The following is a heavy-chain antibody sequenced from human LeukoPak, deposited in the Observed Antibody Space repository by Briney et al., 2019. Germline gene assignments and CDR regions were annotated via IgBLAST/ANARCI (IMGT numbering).Heavy chain of an antibody. CDR3: ARVKGKCSSGLGLFDP. CDR1: GYTFTGYY. CDR2: INPNSGGT. V-gene: IGHV1-2*02. J-gene: IGHJ5*02. D-gene: IGHD6-19*01. Sequence: ASVKVSCKASGYTFTGYYMHWVRQAPGQGLEWMGWINPNSGGTNYAQKFQGRVTMTRDTSISTAYMELSRLRSDDTAVYYCARVKGKCSSGLGLFDPWGQGTLVTVSS.